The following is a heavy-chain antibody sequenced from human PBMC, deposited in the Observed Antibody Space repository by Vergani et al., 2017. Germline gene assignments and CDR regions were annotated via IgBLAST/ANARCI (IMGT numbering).Heavy chain of an antibody. CDR3: ARGQXYDSLTGYYDAFDI. D-gene: IGHD3-9*01. CDR1: GGSFSGYY. J-gene: IGHJ3*02. CDR2: INHSGST. V-gene: IGHV4-34*01. Sequence: QVQLQQWGAGLLKPSETLSLTCAVYGGSFSGYYWSWIRQPPGKGLEWLGEINHSGSTNYNPSLKSRVTISVETSKNQFSLKMSSVTAADTAVYYCARGQXYDSLTGYYDAFDIWGQGTMVTVSS.